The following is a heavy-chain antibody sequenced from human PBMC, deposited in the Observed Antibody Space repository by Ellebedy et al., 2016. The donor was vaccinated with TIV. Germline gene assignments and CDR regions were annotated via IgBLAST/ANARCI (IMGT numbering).Heavy chain of an antibody. CDR3: GRDSYGHTAPPFF. Sequence: GESLKISCIGSGLPFGDFAVSWFRQAPGKGLEWVGFIRNKAYGGTPDYAASVRGRFIISRDDSNSIAYLQMNSLETEDTAVYYCGRDSYGHTAPPFFWGQGTLVTVSS. J-gene: IGHJ4*02. CDR1: GLPFGDFA. V-gene: IGHV3-49*03. D-gene: IGHD5-18*01. CDR2: IRNKAYGGTP.